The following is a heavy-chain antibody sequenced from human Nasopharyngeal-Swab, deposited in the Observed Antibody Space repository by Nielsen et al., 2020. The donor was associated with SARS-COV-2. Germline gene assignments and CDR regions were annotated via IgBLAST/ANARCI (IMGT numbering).Heavy chain of an antibody. V-gene: IGHV4-31*03. CDR2: IYYSGST. Sequence: SETLSLTCTVSGGSISSGGYYWSWIRQHPGTGLEWLGYIYYSGSTYYNPSLKSRVTISVDTSKNQFSLKLSSVTAADTAVYYYARGLLRYYGSGSSPTPPDYWGQGTLVTVSS. D-gene: IGHD3-10*01. J-gene: IGHJ4*01. CDR1: GGSISSGGYY. CDR3: ARGLLRYYGSGSSPTPPDY.